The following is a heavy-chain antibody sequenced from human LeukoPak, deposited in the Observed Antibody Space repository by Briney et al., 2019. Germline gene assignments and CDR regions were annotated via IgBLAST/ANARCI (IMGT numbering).Heavy chain of an antibody. J-gene: IGHJ4*02. CDR1: GYSMSSGYY. Sequence: SETLSLTCTVSGYSMSSGYYWGWIRQPPGKGLQWIGSIFHSGNSYYNPSLKSRVTISVDTSKNQFSLKLSSVTAADTAVYYCARVRYSSGWYFDYWGQGTLVTVSS. D-gene: IGHD6-19*01. CDR2: IFHSGNS. CDR3: ARVRYSSGWYFDY. V-gene: IGHV4-38-2*02.